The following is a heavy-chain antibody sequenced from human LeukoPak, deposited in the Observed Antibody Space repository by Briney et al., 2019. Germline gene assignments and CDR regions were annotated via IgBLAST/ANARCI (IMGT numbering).Heavy chain of an antibody. Sequence: QSGGSLRLSCAASGFTFSSYGMHWVRQAPGKGLEGVAFIRYDGSNKYYADSVKGRFTISRDNSKNTLYLQMNSLRAEDTAVYYCAKDPGGITMIVVGTSEVYWGQGTLVTVSS. CDR2: IRYDGSNK. J-gene: IGHJ4*02. CDR3: AKDPGGITMIVVGTSEVY. V-gene: IGHV3-30*02. CDR1: GFTFSSYG. D-gene: IGHD3-22*01.